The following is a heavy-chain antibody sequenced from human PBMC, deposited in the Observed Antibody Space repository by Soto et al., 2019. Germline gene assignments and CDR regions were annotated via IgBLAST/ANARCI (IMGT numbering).Heavy chain of an antibody. D-gene: IGHD2-15*01. V-gene: IGHV3-48*02. CDR2: ISAGGSTR. CDR1: GFTFSSYN. Sequence: PGGSLRLSCAASGFTFSSYNMNWVRQAPGKGLEWVSYISAGGSTRYYADSVKGRFTISRDNVKNSLYLQMNSLRDEDSAVYYCARDTRLRPPPGYFVYWGLGTLVTVSS. CDR3: ARDTRLRPPPGYFVY. J-gene: IGHJ4*02.